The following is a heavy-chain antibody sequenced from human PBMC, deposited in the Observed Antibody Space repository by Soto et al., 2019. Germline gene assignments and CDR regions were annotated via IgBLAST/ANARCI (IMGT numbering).Heavy chain of an antibody. CDR2: IKQDGSEK. CDR1: GFTFSSYW. J-gene: IGHJ4*02. D-gene: IGHD6-13*01. V-gene: IGHV3-7*03. CDR3: VSSSSSWYYFDY. Sequence: LSLTCAASGFTFSSYWMSWVRQAPGKGLEWVANIKQDGSEKYYVDSVKGRFTISRDNAKNSLYLQMNSLRAEDTAVYYCVSSSSSWYYFDYWGQGTLVTVSS.